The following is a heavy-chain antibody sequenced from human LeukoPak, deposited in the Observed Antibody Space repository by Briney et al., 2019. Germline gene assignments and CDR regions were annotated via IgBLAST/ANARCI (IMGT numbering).Heavy chain of an antibody. CDR3: AREASYCGGDCYTSYNWFDP. CDR1: GGTFSSYA. CDR2: IIPIFGTA. J-gene: IGHJ5*02. Sequence: ASVKVSCKASGGTFSSYAISWVRQAPGQGLEWMGGIIPIFGTANYAQKFQGRVTITADESTSTAYMELSSLRSEDTAVYYCAREASYCGGDCYTSYNWFDPWGQGTLVTVSS. V-gene: IGHV1-69*01. D-gene: IGHD2-21*02.